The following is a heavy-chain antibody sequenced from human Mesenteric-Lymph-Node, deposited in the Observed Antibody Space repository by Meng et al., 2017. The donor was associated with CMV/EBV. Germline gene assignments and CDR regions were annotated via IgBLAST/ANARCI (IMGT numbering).Heavy chain of an antibody. CDR1: GYSFTTYW. J-gene: IGHJ4*01. D-gene: IGHD1-26*01. CDR3: AISGSHGSAFDY. Sequence: KVSCKGSGYSFTTYWIGWVRQMPGKGLEWMGVVHPDDSDTRYRPSFRGQVTISADKSISTAYLQWSSLRASDSALYFCAISGSHGSAFDYWGQGTLVTVSS. V-gene: IGHV5-51*01. CDR2: VHPDDSDT.